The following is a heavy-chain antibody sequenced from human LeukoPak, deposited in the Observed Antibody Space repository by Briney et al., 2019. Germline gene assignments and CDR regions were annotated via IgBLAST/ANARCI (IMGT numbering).Heavy chain of an antibody. D-gene: IGHD3-16*01. V-gene: IGHV1-8*01. CDR2: MNPNSGNT. CDR3: ARGGSSHPMYKIMITFVDYGMDV. CDR1: GYTFTSYD. Sequence: ASVKVSCKASGYTFTSYDINWVRQATGQGLEWMGWMNPNSGNTGYAQKFQGRVTMTRNTSISTAYMELSSLRSEDTAVYYCARGGSSHPMYKIMITFVDYGMDVWGQGTTVTVSS. J-gene: IGHJ6*02.